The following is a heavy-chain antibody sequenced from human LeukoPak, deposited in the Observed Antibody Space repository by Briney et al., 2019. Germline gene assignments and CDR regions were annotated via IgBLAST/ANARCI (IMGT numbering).Heavy chain of an antibody. CDR2: INPNSGGT. CDR3: ARVWGYSSSWPIDY. J-gene: IGHJ4*02. Sequence: ASVKVSCKASGYTFTGYYMHWVRPAPGQGLEWMGWINPNSGGTNYAQKFQGRVTMTRDTSITTAYMELSGLISDDTAVYYCARVWGYSSSWPIDYWGQGTLVTVSS. CDR1: GYTFTGYY. V-gene: IGHV1-2*02. D-gene: IGHD6-13*01.